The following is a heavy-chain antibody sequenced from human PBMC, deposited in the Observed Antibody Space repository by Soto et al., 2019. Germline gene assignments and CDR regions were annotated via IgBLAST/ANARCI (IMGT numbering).Heavy chain of an antibody. CDR2: IIPIFGTA. J-gene: IGHJ5*02. D-gene: IGHD3-22*01. CDR3: ARDRGPSSGYYPYWFDP. Sequence: QVQLVQSGAEVKKPGSSVKVSCKASGGTFSSYAITWVRQAPGQGLEWMGGIIPIFGTANYAQKFQGRVTITAHDSTRTASMELSSLRSEDTAVYYCARDRGPSSGYYPYWFDPWGQGTLVTVSS. CDR1: GGTFSSYA. V-gene: IGHV1-69*12.